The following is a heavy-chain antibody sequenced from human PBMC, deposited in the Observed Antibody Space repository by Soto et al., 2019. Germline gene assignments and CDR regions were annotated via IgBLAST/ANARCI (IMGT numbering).Heavy chain of an antibody. V-gene: IGHV3-23*01. J-gene: IGHJ4*02. CDR1: GFTFSSYA. CDR3: AKILTNDFWSGGGAHFDY. CDR2: ISGSGGST. Sequence: GGSLRLSCAASGFTFSSYAMSWVRQAPGKGLEWVSAISGSGGSTYYADSVKGRFTISRDNSKNTLYLQMNSLRAEDTAVYYCAKILTNDFWSGGGAHFDYWGQGTLVTVSS. D-gene: IGHD3-3*01.